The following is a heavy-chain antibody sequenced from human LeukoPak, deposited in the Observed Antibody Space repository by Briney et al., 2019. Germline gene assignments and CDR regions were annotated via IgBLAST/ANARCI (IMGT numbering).Heavy chain of an antibody. CDR1: GFTFSSYA. Sequence: GGSLRLSCSASGFTFSSYAMHWVRQAPGKGLEYVSAISSNGGSTYYADSVKGRFTISRDNSKNTLYLQMSSLRAEGTAVYYCVKDTVTTGGAFDIWGQGTMVTVSS. D-gene: IGHD4-11*01. CDR3: VKDTVTTGGAFDI. J-gene: IGHJ3*02. V-gene: IGHV3-64D*09. CDR2: ISSNGGST.